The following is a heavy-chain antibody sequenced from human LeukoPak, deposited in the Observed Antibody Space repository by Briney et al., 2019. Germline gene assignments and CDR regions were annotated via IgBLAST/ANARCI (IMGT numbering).Heavy chain of an antibody. CDR3: ARAYSSSWYMNWFDP. Sequence: SETLSLTCTVSGYAISSGYFWGWIRPPPGKGLEWIGSIYHTGSTYYNPSLKSRVTISVDTSKNQFSLKLSSVTAADAAVYYCARAYSSSWYMNWFDPWGQGTLVTVSS. D-gene: IGHD6-13*01. V-gene: IGHV4-38-2*02. CDR1: GYAISSGYF. J-gene: IGHJ5*02. CDR2: IYHTGST.